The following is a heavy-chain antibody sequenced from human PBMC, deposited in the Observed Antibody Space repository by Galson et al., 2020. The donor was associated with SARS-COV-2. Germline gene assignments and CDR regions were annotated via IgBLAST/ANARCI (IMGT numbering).Heavy chain of an antibody. V-gene: IGHV3-13*01. Sequence: GGSLRLSCAASGLTFSSYDMHWVRQATGKGLEWVSAIGTAGDTYYPGSVKGRFTISRENAKNSLYLQMNSLRAGDTAVYYCARGVFLDWSGLESWFDPWGQGALVTVSS. J-gene: IGHJ5*02. CDR3: ARGVFLDWSGLESWFDP. CDR2: IGTAGDT. CDR1: GLTFSSYD. D-gene: IGHD3-3*01.